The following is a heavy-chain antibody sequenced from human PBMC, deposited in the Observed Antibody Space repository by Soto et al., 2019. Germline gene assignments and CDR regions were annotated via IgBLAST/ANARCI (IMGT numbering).Heavy chain of an antibody. Sequence: QVQLVESGGGVVQPGRSLRLSCAASGFTFSYYGMHWVRQSPDKGLEWVALILYDGTNEYYADSVKGRFTISRDNSKNTLYLQINSLIGEDKAVYYCARDMFVRAVRFGAVSFWQGMDVWCQGTTGTVSS. CDR1: GFTFSYYG. J-gene: IGHJ6*02. CDR3: ARDMFVRAVRFGAVSFWQGMDV. V-gene: IGHV3-33*05. D-gene: IGHD3-16*02. CDR2: ILYDGTNE.